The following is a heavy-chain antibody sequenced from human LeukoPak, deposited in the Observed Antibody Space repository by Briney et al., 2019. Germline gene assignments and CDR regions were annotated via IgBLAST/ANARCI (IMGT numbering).Heavy chain of an antibody. Sequence: SSETLSLTCTVSGGSISSYYWSWIRRPPGKGLEWIGYIYYSGSTNYNPSLKRRVTISVETSKNQFSLKLSSVTAADTAVYYCATQPSSSDYWGQGTLVTVSS. CDR3: ATQPSSSDY. CDR1: GGSISSYY. D-gene: IGHD2-2*01. J-gene: IGHJ4*02. V-gene: IGHV4-59*12. CDR2: IYYSGST.